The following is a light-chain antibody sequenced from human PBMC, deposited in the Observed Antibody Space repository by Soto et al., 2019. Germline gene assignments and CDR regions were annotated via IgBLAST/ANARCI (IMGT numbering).Light chain of an antibody. J-gene: IGLJ3*02. CDR3: VLYVGSGSHWV. CDR1: SGSVSTRNY. CDR2: NTN. V-gene: IGLV8-61*01. Sequence: QTVVTQEPSFSVSPGGTVTLTCGLTSGSVSTRNYPSWYQQIPGQAPRTLIYNTNTRSSGVPDRFSGSILGNKAALTITGAQAEDESDYYCVLYVGSGSHWVFGGGTQLTVL.